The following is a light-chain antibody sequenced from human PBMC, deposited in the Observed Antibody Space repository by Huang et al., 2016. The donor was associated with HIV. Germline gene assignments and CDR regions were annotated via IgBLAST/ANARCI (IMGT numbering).Light chain of an antibody. CDR3: QQYGTSPPSLT. CDR1: QSVSGTY. Sequence: EIVLTQSPGTLSLSPGGRATLSCRASQSVSGTYLAWYQQKPGQAPRLLIYGTSIRATGSPDRFSGSGSATDFTLTISRLEPEDFAVYYCQQYGTSPPSLTFGGGTKVEIK. CDR2: GTS. V-gene: IGKV3-20*01. J-gene: IGKJ4*01.